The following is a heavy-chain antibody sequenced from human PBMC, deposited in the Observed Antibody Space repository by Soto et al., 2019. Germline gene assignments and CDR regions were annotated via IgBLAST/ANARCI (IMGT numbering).Heavy chain of an antibody. J-gene: IGHJ4*02. Sequence: QVQLQESGPGLVKPSETLSLTCTVSGGSISSYYWSWIRQPPGKGLEWIGYIYYSGSTKYNPSLKSRVTISVDTYKNQFSLKLSSVTAEDTAVYYCARGRGDTAMAWYYWGQGTLVTVSS. CDR2: IYYSGST. V-gene: IGHV4-59*01. CDR1: GGSISSYY. D-gene: IGHD5-18*01. CDR3: ARGRGDTAMAWYY.